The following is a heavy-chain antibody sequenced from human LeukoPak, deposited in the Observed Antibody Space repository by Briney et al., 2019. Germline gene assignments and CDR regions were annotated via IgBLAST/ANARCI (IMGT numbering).Heavy chain of an antibody. J-gene: IGHJ4*02. CDR1: GGSISSYY. V-gene: IGHV4-4*07. CDR2: IYTSGST. Sequence: PSETLSLTCTVSGGSISSYYWSWIRQPAGKGLEWIGRIYTSGSTNYNPSLKSRVTMSVDTSKNQFSLKLSSVTAADTAVYYCASGPRLMSRGAPSPQGSRGPGVQFDYWGQGTLVTVSS. D-gene: IGHD3/OR15-3a*01. CDR3: ASGPRLMSRGAPSPQGSRGPGVQFDY.